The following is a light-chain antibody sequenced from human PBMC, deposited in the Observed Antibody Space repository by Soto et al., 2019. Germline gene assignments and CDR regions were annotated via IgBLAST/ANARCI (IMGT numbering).Light chain of an antibody. CDR2: GAS. V-gene: IGKV3-15*01. CDR3: QQYNKWPLT. J-gene: IGKJ4*01. Sequence: EIVMTQSPATLSVSPGERSTLSCRASQSVSSNLAWYQQKPGQAPRLLIYGASTRATGIPARFSGSGSGTEFTLTISSLQSEDFAVYYCQQYNKWPLTFGGGTKVAIK. CDR1: QSVSSN.